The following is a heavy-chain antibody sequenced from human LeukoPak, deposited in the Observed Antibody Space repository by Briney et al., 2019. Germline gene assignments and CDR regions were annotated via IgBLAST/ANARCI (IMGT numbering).Heavy chain of an antibody. CDR3: ARDDGGIAVAGYDY. D-gene: IGHD6-19*01. V-gene: IGHV3-21*01. Sequence: PGGSLRLSCAASGFTFSGSAMNWVRQAPGKGLEWVSSISSSSSYIYYADSVKGRFTISRDNAKNSLYLQMNSLRAEDTAVYYCARDDGGIAVAGYDYWGQGTLVTVSS. J-gene: IGHJ4*02. CDR1: GFTFSGSA. CDR2: ISSSSSYI.